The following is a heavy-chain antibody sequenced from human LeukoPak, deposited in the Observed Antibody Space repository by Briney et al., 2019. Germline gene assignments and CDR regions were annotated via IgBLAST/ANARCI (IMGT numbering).Heavy chain of an antibody. D-gene: IGHD6-19*01. J-gene: IGHJ4*02. Sequence: SETLSLTCTVSGGSISSYYWSWIRQPPGKGLEWIGYIYYSGSTNYNPSLKSRVTISVDTSKNQFSLKLSSVTAADTAVYYCAIIAVAGTLLGYWGQGSLVTVSS. V-gene: IGHV4-59*01. CDR3: AIIAVAGTLLGY. CDR2: IYYSGST. CDR1: GGSISSYY.